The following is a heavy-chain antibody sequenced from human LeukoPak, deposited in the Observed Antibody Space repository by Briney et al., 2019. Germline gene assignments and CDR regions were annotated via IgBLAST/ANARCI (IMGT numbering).Heavy chain of an antibody. D-gene: IGHD2-2*01. CDR1: GGTFSSYA. J-gene: IGHJ5*02. V-gene: IGHV1-69*13. CDR2: IIPIFGTA. Sequence: SVKVSCKASGGTFSSYAISWVRQAPGQGLEWMGGIIPIFGTANYAQKFQGRVTITADESTSTAYMELSSLRSEDTAVYYCAREASRRGDNWFDPWGQGTLVTVSS. CDR3: AREASRRGDNWFDP.